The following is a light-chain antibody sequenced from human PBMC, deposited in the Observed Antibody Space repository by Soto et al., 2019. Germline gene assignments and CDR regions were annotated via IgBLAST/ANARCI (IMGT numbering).Light chain of an antibody. CDR1: QSVSSY. CDR2: GVS. V-gene: IGKV3-11*01. J-gene: IGKJ5*01. CDR3: QQGSNWPIT. Sequence: EVVLTQSPATLSLSPGEGATLSCRASQSVSSYLNWYKQKPGQVPRLLMYGVSNRATGIPARFSGSGSGTDFTLTISNLEPEDFAVYYCQQGSNWPITFRQGTRLEIK.